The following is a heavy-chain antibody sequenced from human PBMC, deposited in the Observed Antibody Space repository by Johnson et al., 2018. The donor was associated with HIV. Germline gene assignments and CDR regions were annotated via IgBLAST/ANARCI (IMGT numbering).Heavy chain of an antibody. D-gene: IGHD2-15*01. V-gene: IGHV3-13*01. CDR2: IGTAGDT. CDR1: GFTFSSYD. Sequence: MQLVESGGGLVQPGGSLRLSCAASGFTFSSYDMHWVRQATGKGLEWVSAIGTAGDTYYPGSVKGRFTISRENAKNSLYLQMNSLRAGDTAVYYCARVGRSGYCSGGSCYSGAFDIWGQGTMVTVSS. J-gene: IGHJ3*02. CDR3: ARVGRSGYCSGGSCYSGAFDI.